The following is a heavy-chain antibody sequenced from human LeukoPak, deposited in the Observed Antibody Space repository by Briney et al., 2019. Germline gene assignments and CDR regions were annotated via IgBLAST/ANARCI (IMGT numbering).Heavy chain of an antibody. CDR1: GFTFSSYD. V-gene: IGHV3-13*01. Sequence: GGSLRLSCAASGFTFSSYDMHWVRQATGKGLEWVSAIGTAGDTYYPGSVKGRFTISRENAKNSLYLQMNSLRAGDTAVYYCARSPFHSTRNSSGWYWAGEYYFDYWGQGTLVTVSS. D-gene: IGHD6-19*01. CDR3: ARSPFHSTRNSSGWYWAGEYYFDY. J-gene: IGHJ4*02. CDR2: IGTAGDT.